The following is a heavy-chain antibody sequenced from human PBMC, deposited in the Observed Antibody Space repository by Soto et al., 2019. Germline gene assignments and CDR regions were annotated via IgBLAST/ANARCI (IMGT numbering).Heavy chain of an antibody. J-gene: IGHJ4*02. CDR3: ARDPGYSYGYN. D-gene: IGHD5-18*01. V-gene: IGHV1-18*01. CDR1: GYTFTNYG. CDR2: ISAYNGNT. Sequence: ASVKVSCKASGYTFTNYGISWVRQAPGQGLEWMGWISAYNGNTKYAQKLQGRVTITRDTSASTAYMELSSLRSEDTAVYYCARDPGYSYGYNWGQGTLVTVSS.